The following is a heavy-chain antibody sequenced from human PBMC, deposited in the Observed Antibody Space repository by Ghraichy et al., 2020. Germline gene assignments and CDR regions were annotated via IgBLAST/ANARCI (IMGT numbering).Heavy chain of an antibody. Sequence: GGSLRLSCTASGFTFITHWMHWVRQAPGKGLVWVSHIDHDGSVTTYADSEKGRFTISRDNAKNTLYLQMNSLRVEDTAVYYCSREAGAGGISYGSDVWGQGTKVTVSS. V-gene: IGHV3-74*01. J-gene: IGHJ3*01. CDR3: SREAGAGGISYGSDV. CDR1: GFTFITHW. CDR2: IDHDGSVT. D-gene: IGHD6-6*01.